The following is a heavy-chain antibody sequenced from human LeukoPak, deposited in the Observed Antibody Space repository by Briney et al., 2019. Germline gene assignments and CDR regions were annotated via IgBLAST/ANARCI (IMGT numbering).Heavy chain of an antibody. CDR3: AGGYYDFWSAKGPFDP. CDR2: IIPIFGTA. CDR1: GGTFSSYA. D-gene: IGHD3-3*01. J-gene: IGHJ5*02. V-gene: IGHV1-69*01. Sequence: GSSVKVSCKASGGTFSSYAISWVRQAPGQGLEWMGGIIPIFGTANYAQKFQGRVTITADESTSTAYMELSSLRSEDTAVYYCAGGYYDFWSAKGPFDPWDQGTLVTVSS.